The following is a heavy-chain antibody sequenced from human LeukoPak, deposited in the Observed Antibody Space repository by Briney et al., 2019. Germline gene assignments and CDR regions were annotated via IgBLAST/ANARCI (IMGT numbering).Heavy chain of an antibody. Sequence: SETLSLTCTVSGGSISSSSYYWGWIRQPPGKGLEWIGSIYYSGSTYYNPSLKSRVTISVDTSKNQFSLKLSSVTAADTAVYYCARVPKGSGWQYYFDYWGQGTLVTVSS. V-gene: IGHV4-39*07. J-gene: IGHJ4*02. CDR3: ARVPKGSGWQYYFDY. CDR1: GGSISSSSYY. CDR2: IYYSGST. D-gene: IGHD6-19*01.